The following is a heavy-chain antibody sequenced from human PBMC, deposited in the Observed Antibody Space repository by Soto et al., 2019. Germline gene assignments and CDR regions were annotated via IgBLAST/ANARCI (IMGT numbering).Heavy chain of an antibody. D-gene: IGHD2-2*01. Sequence: DVQLVESGGGLVQPGRSLRLSCAASGFTFDDYAMHWVRQAPGKGLERVSGISWNSGSIGYADSVKGPFTISRDTAKNSLYLQMTSLRAEDPALYSCEKVGCSSTSCYALDYWRQGTLVTVSS. CDR1: GFTFDDYA. V-gene: IGHV3-9*01. J-gene: IGHJ4*02. CDR3: EKVGCSSTSCYALDY. CDR2: ISWNSGSI.